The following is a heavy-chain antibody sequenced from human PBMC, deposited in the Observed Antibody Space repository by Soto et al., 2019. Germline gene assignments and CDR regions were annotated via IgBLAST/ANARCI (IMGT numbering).Heavy chain of an antibody. CDR1: ENTFTDYY. Sequence: QVHLVQSGAEVKKPGASVKVSCKASENTFTDYYIFWVRQARGQGLEWMGWINPNTGGTGSAEKFRGRVTMTRDTSITTAYMDLRRLTSDDTAVYYCATTGVDMSYFDHWGQGTLLTVSS. CDR2: INPNTGGT. CDR3: ATTGVDMSYFDH. V-gene: IGHV1-2*02. J-gene: IGHJ4*02. D-gene: IGHD4-17*01.